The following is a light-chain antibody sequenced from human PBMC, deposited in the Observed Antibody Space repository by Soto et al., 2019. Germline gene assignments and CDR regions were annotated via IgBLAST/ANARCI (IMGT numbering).Light chain of an antibody. V-gene: IGKV1-39*01. Sequence: DIQMTQAPSSLSASVRDRVTITCRASQNIRSYLNWYQQKTGKAPNLLISDASTLQSGVPSRFSGRGPGTVFPLPFSRLQPEEFAPYHLPHSYRTPYTFGQGTKLAIK. CDR3: PHSYRTPYT. CDR1: QNIRSY. J-gene: IGKJ2*01. CDR2: DAS.